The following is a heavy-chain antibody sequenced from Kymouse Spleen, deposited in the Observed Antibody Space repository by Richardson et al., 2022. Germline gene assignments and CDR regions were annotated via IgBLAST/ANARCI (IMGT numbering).Heavy chain of an antibody. V-gene: IGHV3-73*02. J-gene: IGHJ6*02. CDR3: TRRDVDIVATIEGYYYYGMDV. CDR2: IRSKANSYAT. D-gene: IGHD5-12*01. CDR1: GFTFSGSA. Sequence: EVQLVESGGGLVQPGGSLKLSCAASGFTFSGSAMHWVRQASGKGLEWVGRIRSKANSYATAYAASVKGRFTISRDDSKNTAYLQMNSLKTEDTAVYYCTRRDVDIVATIEGYYYYGMDVWGQGTTVTVSS.